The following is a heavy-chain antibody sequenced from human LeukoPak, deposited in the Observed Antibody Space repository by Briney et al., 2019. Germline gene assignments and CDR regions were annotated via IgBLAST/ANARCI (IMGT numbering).Heavy chain of an antibody. J-gene: IGHJ5*02. CDR1: GFAVSSNY. CDR3: ARGYYDFWSGHKTNWFDP. Sequence: PGGSLRLSCAASGFAVSSNYMSWVRQAPGKGLEWVSVIYSGGSTYYADSVKGRFTISRDNSKNTLYLQMNSLRAEDTAVYYCARGYYDFWSGHKTNWFDPWGQGTLVTVSS. D-gene: IGHD3-3*01. V-gene: IGHV3-53*01. CDR2: IYSGGST.